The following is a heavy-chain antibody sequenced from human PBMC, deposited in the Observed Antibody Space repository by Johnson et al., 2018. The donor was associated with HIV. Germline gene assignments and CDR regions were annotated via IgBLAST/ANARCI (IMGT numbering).Heavy chain of an antibody. CDR3: AKPQLLADDIFNF. CDR2: INSDGGST. D-gene: IGHD6-19*01. V-gene: IGHV3-74*02. Sequence: MLLVESGGGVVQPGRSLRLSCAASGFRFSSSWMHWVRQAPGKGLVWVSRINSDGGSTAYADSVKGRFTISRENTKDTLSLQMNILRAEDTGVYYCAKPQLLADDIFNFWGQGTMVIVSS. J-gene: IGHJ3*01. CDR1: GFRFSSSW.